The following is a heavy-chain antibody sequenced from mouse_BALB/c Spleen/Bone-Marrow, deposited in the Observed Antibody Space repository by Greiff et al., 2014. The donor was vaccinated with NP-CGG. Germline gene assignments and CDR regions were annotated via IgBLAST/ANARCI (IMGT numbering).Heavy chain of an antibody. CDR2: INPSNGRT. CDR3: APYYYGSSYGFYWYFDV. Sequence: GAELVKPGASVKLSCKASGYTFTSYWMHWVKQRPGQGLEWIGEINPSNGRTNYNEKFESKATLTVDKSSSTAYMQLSSLTSEDSAVYYCAPYYYGSSYGFYWYFDVWGAGTTVTVSS. CDR1: GYTFTSYW. J-gene: IGHJ1*01. V-gene: IGHV1S81*02. D-gene: IGHD1-1*01.